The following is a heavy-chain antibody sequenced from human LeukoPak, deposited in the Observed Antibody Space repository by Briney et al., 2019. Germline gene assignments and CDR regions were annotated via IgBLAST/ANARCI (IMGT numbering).Heavy chain of an antibody. Sequence: PGGSLRLSCAASGFTFSRYGMHWVRQAPGKGLEWVAVIWYDGSNEYYADSVKGRFTIFRDNSKNTLHLQMNSLRAEDMAVYYCARPLVGDALDYWGQGTLVTVSS. J-gene: IGHJ4*02. CDR1: GFTFSRYG. CDR2: IWYDGSNE. CDR3: ARPLVGDALDY. V-gene: IGHV3-33*01. D-gene: IGHD1-26*01.